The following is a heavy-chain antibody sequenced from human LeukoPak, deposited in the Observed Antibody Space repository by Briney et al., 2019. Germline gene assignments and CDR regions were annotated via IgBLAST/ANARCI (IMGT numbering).Heavy chain of an antibody. Sequence: GSSVKVSCKASGGTFSSYAISWVRQAPGQGLEWMGIINPSGGSTSYAQKFQGRVTMTRDTSTSTVYMELSSLRSEDTAVYYCARGKAMVKAWWFDPWGQGTLVTVSS. CDR1: GGTFSSYA. CDR2: INPSGGST. J-gene: IGHJ5*02. CDR3: ARGKAMVKAWWFDP. V-gene: IGHV1-46*01. D-gene: IGHD5-18*01.